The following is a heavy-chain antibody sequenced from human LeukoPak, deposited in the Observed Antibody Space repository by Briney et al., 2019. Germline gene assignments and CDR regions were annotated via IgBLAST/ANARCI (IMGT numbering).Heavy chain of an antibody. J-gene: IGHJ3*01. D-gene: IGHD2-8*01. Sequence: GGSLRLSCAASGFTSSSYAMHWVRQAPGKGLEWVAVISYDGSNKYYADSVKGRFTISRDDSKNTLFLQMNSLRAEDTAIYYCAKDSFSYNGVFDALDVWGHGTMVTVSS. CDR1: GFTSSSYA. CDR2: ISYDGSNK. V-gene: IGHV3-30-3*01. CDR3: AKDSFSYNGVFDALDV.